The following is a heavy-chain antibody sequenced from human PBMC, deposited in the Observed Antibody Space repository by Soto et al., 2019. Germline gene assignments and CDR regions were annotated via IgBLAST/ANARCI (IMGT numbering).Heavy chain of an antibody. CDR1: GGSFSGYY. CDR2: INHSGST. Sequence: SETLSLTCAVYGGSFSGYYWSWIRQPPGKGLEWIGEINHSGSTNYNPSLKGRVTISVDTSKNQFSLKLSSVTAADTAVYYCARGGKTYDFWSGRRGMDVWGQGTTVTVSS. CDR3: ARGGKTYDFWSGRRGMDV. V-gene: IGHV4-34*01. D-gene: IGHD3-3*01. J-gene: IGHJ6*02.